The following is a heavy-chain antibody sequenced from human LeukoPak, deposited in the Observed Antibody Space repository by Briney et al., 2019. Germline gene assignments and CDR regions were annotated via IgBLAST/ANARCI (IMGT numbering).Heavy chain of an antibody. Sequence: SGGSLTLSCAGSGFTLSSYWMHWVRQAPGKGLVWVSRFYSDGSRTNYAVSVKGRFTISGDNAKNTQYLQMNRLRAEDMAVYYWGRSGRGGAFDIWGQGTMVTVSS. V-gene: IGHV3-74*01. CDR3: GRSGRGGAFDI. D-gene: IGHD1-26*01. CDR2: FYSDGSRT. J-gene: IGHJ3*02. CDR1: GFTLSSYW.